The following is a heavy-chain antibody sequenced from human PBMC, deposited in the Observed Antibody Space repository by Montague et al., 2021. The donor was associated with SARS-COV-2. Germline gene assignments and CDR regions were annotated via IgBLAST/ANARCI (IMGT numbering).Heavy chain of an antibody. J-gene: IGHJ5*02. CDR3: ARHRDNLGSLNWFAP. D-gene: IGHD3-16*01. Sequence: SETLSLTCTVSGGSVNSGSYSWDWIRQPPGKGLEWIGSIHYSGSTSYNPSFKSRVTISVDTSKNQFSLKLSSVTAADTAVYFCARHRDNLGSLNWFAPWGQGTLVTVSS. CDR2: IHYSGST. V-gene: IGHV4-39*01. CDR1: GGSVNSGSYS.